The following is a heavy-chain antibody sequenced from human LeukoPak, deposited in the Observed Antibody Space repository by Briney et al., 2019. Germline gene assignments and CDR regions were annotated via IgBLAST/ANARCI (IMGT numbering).Heavy chain of an antibody. Sequence: EASVKVSCKASGYTFTSYGISWVRQAPGQGLEWMGWISAYNGNTNYAQKLQGRVTMTTDTSTSTAYMELRSLRSDDTAVYYCARDLGSTGPHSLADYWGQGTLVTVSS. D-gene: IGHD3-10*01. CDR2: ISAYNGNT. J-gene: IGHJ4*02. CDR1: GYTFTSYG. CDR3: ARDLGSTGPHSLADY. V-gene: IGHV1-18*01.